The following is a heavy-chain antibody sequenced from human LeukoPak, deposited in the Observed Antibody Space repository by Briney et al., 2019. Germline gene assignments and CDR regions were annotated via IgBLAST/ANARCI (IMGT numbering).Heavy chain of an antibody. V-gene: IGHV3-30*02. CDR1: GFTFSSYG. D-gene: IGHD6-13*01. CDR3: AKDIAAAGTGEYYYYYMDV. J-gene: IGHJ6*03. Sequence: GGSLRLSCAASGFTFSSYGMHWVRQAPGKGLEWVAFIRYDGSNKYYADSVRGRFTISRGNSKNTLYLQMNSLRAEGTAVYYCAKDIAAAGTGEYYYYYMDVWGKGTTVTVSS. CDR2: IRYDGSNK.